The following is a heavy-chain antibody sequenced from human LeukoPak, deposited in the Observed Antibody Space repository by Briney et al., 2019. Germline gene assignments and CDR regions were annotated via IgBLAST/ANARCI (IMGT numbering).Heavy chain of an antibody. V-gene: IGHV1-69*05. D-gene: IGHD5-18*01. CDR2: IIPIFGTA. Sequence: GTSVKVSCKASGGTFSSYAISWVRQAPGQGLEWMGRIIPIFGTANYAQKFQGRVTITTDESTSTAYMELSSLRSEDTAVYYCARATAMDSRALYYYYYYMDVWGKGTTITVSS. CDR3: ARATAMDSRALYYYYYYMDV. CDR1: GGTFSSYA. J-gene: IGHJ6*03.